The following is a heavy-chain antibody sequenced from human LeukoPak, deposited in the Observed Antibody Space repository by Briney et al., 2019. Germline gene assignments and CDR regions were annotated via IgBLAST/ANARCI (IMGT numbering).Heavy chain of an antibody. CDR3: VYYYGSGSYYTDY. V-gene: IGHV3-48*03. D-gene: IGHD3-10*01. Sequence: PGGSLRLSCAASGFTFSSYEMNWVRQAPGKGLEWVSYISSSGSTIYYADSVKGRFTISRDNAKNSLYLQMNSLRAEDTAVYYCVYYYGSGSYYTDYWGQGTLVTVSS. CDR1: GFTFSSYE. CDR2: ISSSGSTI. J-gene: IGHJ4*02.